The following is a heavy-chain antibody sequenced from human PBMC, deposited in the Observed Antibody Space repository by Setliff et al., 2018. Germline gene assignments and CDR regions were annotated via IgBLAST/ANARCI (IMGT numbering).Heavy chain of an antibody. CDR1: RITFSSFA. Sequence: GGSLRLSCAASRITFSSFAMHWVRQAPGKGLEWVGFIRFDGTIKYYADSVKGRFTISRDNSKNTLYLEMDSLRTEDTAVYYCTRRGVHSSGYYPIDSWGQGTLVTVS. CDR2: IRFDGTIK. V-gene: IGHV3-30*02. J-gene: IGHJ4*02. D-gene: IGHD3-22*01. CDR3: TRRGVHSSGYYPIDS.